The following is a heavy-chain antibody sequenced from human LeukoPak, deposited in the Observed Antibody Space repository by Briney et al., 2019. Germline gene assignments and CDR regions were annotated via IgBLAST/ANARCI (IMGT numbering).Heavy chain of an antibody. V-gene: IGHV3-21*01. Sequence: PGGSLRLSCAASGFTFSSYSMNWVRQAPGKGLEWVSSISSSSSYIYYADSVKGRFTISRDNAKNSLYLQMNSLRAEDTAVYYCARVRQDSAAGPIDYWGQGTLVTVSS. D-gene: IGHD6-13*01. CDR1: GFTFSSYS. CDR3: ARVRQDSAAGPIDY. CDR2: ISSSSSYI. J-gene: IGHJ4*02.